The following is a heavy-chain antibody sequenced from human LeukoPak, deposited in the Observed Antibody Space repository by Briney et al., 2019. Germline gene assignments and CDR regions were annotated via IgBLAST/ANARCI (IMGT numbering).Heavy chain of an antibody. J-gene: IGHJ4*02. CDR2: INPNSGGT. CDR1: GYTFTGYY. Sequence: ASVKVSCKASGYTFTGYYMHWVRQAPGQGLEWMGWINPNSGGTNYAQKFQGRVTMTRDTSISTAYMELSRLRSDDTAVYYCARVGRLRFLEWLYKPFDYWGQGTLVTVSS. CDR3: ARVGRLRFLEWLYKPFDY. D-gene: IGHD3-3*01. V-gene: IGHV1-2*02.